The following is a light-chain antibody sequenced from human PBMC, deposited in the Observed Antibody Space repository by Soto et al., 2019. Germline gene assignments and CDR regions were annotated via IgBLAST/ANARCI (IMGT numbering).Light chain of an antibody. CDR2: GAS. V-gene: IGKV3-15*01. J-gene: IGKJ1*01. CDR3: QQYNGWPWA. Sequence: ENVLAPSSGTLFFSPGGRAPLSCMAHQSISNDLAWYQQKRGQAPRLLIYGASTRATGIPGRFSGSGSGTEFTLTISSLQSEDFVVYYCQQYNGWPWAFGQGTKVDI. CDR1: QSISND.